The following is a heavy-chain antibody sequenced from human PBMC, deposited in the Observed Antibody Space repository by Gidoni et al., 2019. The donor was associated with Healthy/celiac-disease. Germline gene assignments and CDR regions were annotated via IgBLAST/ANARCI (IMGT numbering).Heavy chain of an antibody. J-gene: IGHJ5*02. CDR2: IYYSGGT. V-gene: IGHV4-39*01. CDR1: GGSIRSSSYY. D-gene: IGHD5-18*01. Sequence: QLQLQESGPGLVKPSETLSLTCTDSGGSIRSSSYYWGWIRQPPGKGLEWIGSIYYSGGTYYNPSLKSRVTISVDTSKNQFSLKLSSVTAADTAVYYCARPRGYSYGGNWFDPWGQGTLVTVSS. CDR3: ARPRGYSYGGNWFDP.